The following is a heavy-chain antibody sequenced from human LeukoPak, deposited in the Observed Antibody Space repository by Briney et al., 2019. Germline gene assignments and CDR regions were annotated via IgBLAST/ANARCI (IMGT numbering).Heavy chain of an antibody. Sequence: GGSLRLSCAASGFTFSSYAMSWVRQAPGKGLEWVSATGGSGGSTYYADSVKGRFTISRDNSKNTLYLQMNSLRAEDTAVYYCAKDAQGYYYDSSGYWGYWGQGTLVTVSS. V-gene: IGHV3-23*01. D-gene: IGHD3-22*01. CDR1: GFTFSSYA. CDR3: AKDAQGYYYDSSGYWGY. J-gene: IGHJ4*02. CDR2: TGGSGGST.